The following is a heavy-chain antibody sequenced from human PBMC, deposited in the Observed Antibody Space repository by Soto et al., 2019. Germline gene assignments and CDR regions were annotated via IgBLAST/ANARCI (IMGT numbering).Heavy chain of an antibody. Sequence: GGSLRLSCAASGFTFDDYAMHWVRQAPGKGLEWVSGITWNSGSIGYADSVRGRFTISRDNAKNSLYLQMDSLRPEDTALYYCVKDTAMDPYNFYYWGQGTMGNVS. CDR2: ITWNSGSI. D-gene: IGHD5-18*01. V-gene: IGHV3-9*01. CDR1: GFTFDDYA. J-gene: IGHJ4*02. CDR3: VKDTAMDPYNFYY.